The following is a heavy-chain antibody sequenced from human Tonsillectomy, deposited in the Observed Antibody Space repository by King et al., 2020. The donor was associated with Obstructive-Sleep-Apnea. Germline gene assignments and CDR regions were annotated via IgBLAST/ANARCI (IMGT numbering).Heavy chain of an antibody. J-gene: IGHJ6*02. CDR1: GFTFSNYA. Sequence: VQLVESGGGLVQPGGSLRLSCAASGFTFSNYAMSWVRQAPGGGLEGVSGITGRGGSTYYADSVKGRFTVSRDNSKNKLYLQMNSLRAEDTAVYYCAKGQLEYYYYYAMDVWGQGTTVTVSS. CDR2: ITGRGGST. D-gene: IGHD1-1*01. CDR3: AKGQLEYYYYYAMDV. V-gene: IGHV3-23*04.